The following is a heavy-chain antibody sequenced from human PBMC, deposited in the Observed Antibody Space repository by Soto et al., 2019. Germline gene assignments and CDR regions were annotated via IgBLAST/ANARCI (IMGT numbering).Heavy chain of an antibody. Sequence: VGSLRLSCAASGFTFSNAWMSWVRQAPGKGLEWVGRIKSKTDGGTTDYAAPVKGRFTISRDDSKNTLYLQMNSLKTEDTAVYYCTTDYYDSSGYSDDDYWGQGTLVTVSS. CDR2: IKSKTDGGTT. D-gene: IGHD3-22*01. CDR1: GFTFSNAW. J-gene: IGHJ4*02. CDR3: TTDYYDSSGYSDDDY. V-gene: IGHV3-15*01.